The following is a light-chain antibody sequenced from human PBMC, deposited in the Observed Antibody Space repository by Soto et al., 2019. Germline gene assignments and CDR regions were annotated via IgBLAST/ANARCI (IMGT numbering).Light chain of an antibody. Sequence: EIVMTQSPSTLPVSPGERAPLSCRASQSVSGYVAWYQQKPGQAPRLLIYDASSRANGIPARFTGSGSGTDFSLTISSLEPEDFAVYYCQQRGTWPTFGQGSKVDIK. V-gene: IGKV3-11*01. J-gene: IGKJ1*01. CDR2: DAS. CDR3: QQRGTWPT. CDR1: QSVSGY.